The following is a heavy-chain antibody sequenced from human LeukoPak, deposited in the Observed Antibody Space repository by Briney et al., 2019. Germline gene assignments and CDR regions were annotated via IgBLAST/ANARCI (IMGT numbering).Heavy chain of an antibody. J-gene: IGHJ5*02. CDR1: GFTFSSYG. CDR2: IRYDGSNK. D-gene: IGHD3-16*02. V-gene: IGHV3-30*02. CDR3: AKGADYVWGSYRSFDNWFDP. Sequence: PGGSLRLSCAASGFTFSSYGMHWVRQAPGKGLEWVAFIRYDGSNKYYADSVKGRFTISRDNSKNTLYLQMNSLRAEDTAVYYCAKGADYVWGSYRSFDNWFDPWGQRTLDTVSP.